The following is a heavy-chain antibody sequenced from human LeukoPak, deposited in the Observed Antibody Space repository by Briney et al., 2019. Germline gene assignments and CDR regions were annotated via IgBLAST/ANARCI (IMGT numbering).Heavy chain of an antibody. CDR2: ISAYNGNT. V-gene: IGHV1-18*01. Sequence: GASVKVSCKASGYTFTSYAMHWVRQAPGQRLEWMGWISAYNGNTNYAQKLQGRVTMTTDTSTSTAYMELRSLRSDDTAVYYCARVLSRRFDYWGQGTLVTVSS. D-gene: IGHD2/OR15-2a*01. CDR3: ARVLSRRFDY. J-gene: IGHJ4*02. CDR1: GYTFTSYA.